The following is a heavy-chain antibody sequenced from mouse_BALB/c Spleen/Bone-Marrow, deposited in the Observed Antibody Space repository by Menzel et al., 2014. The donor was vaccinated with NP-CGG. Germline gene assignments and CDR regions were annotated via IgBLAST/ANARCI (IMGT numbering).Heavy chain of an antibody. V-gene: IGHV5-6-2*01. D-gene: IGHD1-1*01. CDR1: GFTFSSYY. CDR2: INSYGGST. J-gene: IGHJ2*01. CDR3: AGSYYGSTFDY. Sequence: EVQLVESGGGLVKLGGSLKLSCAASGFTFSSYYMSWVRQTPEKRLELVAAINSYGGSTYYPDTVKGRFTISRDNAKNALCLQMSSLKSEDTALYYCAGSYYGSTFDYWGQGTPLTVSS.